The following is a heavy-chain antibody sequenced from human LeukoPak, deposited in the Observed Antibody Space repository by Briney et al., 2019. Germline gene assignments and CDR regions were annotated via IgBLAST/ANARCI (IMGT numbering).Heavy chain of an antibody. CDR3: ARANSGSYSIGWYYYGMDV. CDR2: IYSGGGT. Sequence: GGSLRLSCAASGFTVSSNYMSWVRQAPGKGLEWVSVIYSGGGTYYADSVKGRFTISRDNSKNTLYLQMNSLRAEDTAVYYCARANSGSYSIGWYYYGMDVWGQGTTVTVSS. V-gene: IGHV3-53*01. J-gene: IGHJ6*02. CDR1: GFTVSSNY. D-gene: IGHD1-26*01.